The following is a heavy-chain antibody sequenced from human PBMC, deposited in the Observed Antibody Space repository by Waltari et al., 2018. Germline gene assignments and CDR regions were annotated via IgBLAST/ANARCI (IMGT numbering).Heavy chain of an antibody. CDR2: ITNRGSS. Sequence: QLQLQESGPGLVKPSETLSLTCTVSGASVSSRIHYWGWLRQSPGKGLGWIGSITNRGSSYYNPSRRSRGTLLVDTSKNQFSLRVKSVTAADMALYYCARHMTTVTTSSFDYWGQGALVTVSS. CDR1: GASVSSRIHY. CDR3: ARHMTTVTTSSFDY. J-gene: IGHJ4*02. D-gene: IGHD4-17*01. V-gene: IGHV4-39*07.